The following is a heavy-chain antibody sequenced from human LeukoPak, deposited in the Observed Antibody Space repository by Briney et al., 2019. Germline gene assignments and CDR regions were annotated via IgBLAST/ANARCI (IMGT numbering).Heavy chain of an antibody. CDR1: GFTFSSYG. Sequence: GGSLRLSCAASGFTFSSYGMHWVRQAPGKGLEWVAFIRYDGSNKYYADSVKGRFTISRDNSKNTLYLQMNSLRAEDTAVYYCARGSLWYYDSSGYGAFDIWGQGTMVTVSS. CDR3: ARGSLWYYDSSGYGAFDI. V-gene: IGHV3-30*02. CDR2: IRYDGSNK. J-gene: IGHJ3*02. D-gene: IGHD3-22*01.